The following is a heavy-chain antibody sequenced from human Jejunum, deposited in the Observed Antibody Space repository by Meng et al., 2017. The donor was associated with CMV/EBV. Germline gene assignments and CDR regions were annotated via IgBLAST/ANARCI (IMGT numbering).Heavy chain of an antibody. Sequence: SCEGSGFTFSNSWMRWVRQAPGKGLVWVSRMNADGSTTTYADSVKGRFTISRDNAKNTLYLQMNSLTAEDTAVYYCSRAGNYRFDYWGQGTLVTVSS. CDR2: MNADGSTT. CDR3: SRAGNYRFDY. J-gene: IGHJ4*02. CDR1: GFTFSNSW. V-gene: IGHV3-74*01. D-gene: IGHD1-7*01.